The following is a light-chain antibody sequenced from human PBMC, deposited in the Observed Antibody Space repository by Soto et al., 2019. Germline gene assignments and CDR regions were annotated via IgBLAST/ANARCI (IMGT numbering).Light chain of an antibody. CDR3: QQYNHYSGLT. V-gene: IGKV1-5*01. Sequence: DIQMTQSPSTLSASVGDGVTITCRASQSITRWLAWYQQKPGKAPRLLIYDAYSLESGVPSRFSGSGSGAEFTLTISSLQPDDFATYYCQQYNHYSGLTFGGGTKVDIK. CDR2: DAY. CDR1: QSITRW. J-gene: IGKJ4*01.